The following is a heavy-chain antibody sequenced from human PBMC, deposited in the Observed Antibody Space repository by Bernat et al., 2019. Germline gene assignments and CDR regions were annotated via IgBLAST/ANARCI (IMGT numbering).Heavy chain of an antibody. Sequence: EVQLVESGGGLVQPGGSLRLSCAASGFTVSSNYMSWVRQAPGKGLEWVSAIYCGGSTYYADSAKGRFTISRHNSKNTLYLQMNSLKAEDTAVYYCAEGAYGWFSAAFDIWGQGTMVTVSS. CDR2: IYCGGST. CDR3: AEGAYGWFSAAFDI. V-gene: IGHV3-53*04. D-gene: IGHD3-10*01. CDR1: GFTVSSNY. J-gene: IGHJ3*02.